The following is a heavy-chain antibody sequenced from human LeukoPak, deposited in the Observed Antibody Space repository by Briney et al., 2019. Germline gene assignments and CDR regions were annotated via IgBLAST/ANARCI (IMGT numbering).Heavy chain of an antibody. CDR3: ARVLTGSNRQLDY. J-gene: IGHJ4*02. D-gene: IGHD3-9*01. CDR2: INGDGSNI. CDR1: GFTFSSYW. V-gene: IGHV3-74*01. Sequence: QPGRSLRLSCAASGFTFSSYWMHWVRQAPGKGLVWVSRINGDGSNINYADSVRGRFTISRDNAKNTLHLQMNSLRDEDTAVYYCARVLTGSNRQLDYWGQGTLVTVSS.